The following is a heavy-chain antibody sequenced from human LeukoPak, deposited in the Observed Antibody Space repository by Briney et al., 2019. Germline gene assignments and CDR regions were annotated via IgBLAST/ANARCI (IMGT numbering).Heavy chain of an antibody. CDR2: TYYSGST. CDR3: ARELSGSYYAGYDY. CDR1: GGSISSSSYY. V-gene: IGHV4-39*07. D-gene: IGHD1-26*01. Sequence: KPSETLSLTCTVSGGSISSSSYYWGWIRQPPGKGLEWIGSTYYSGSTYYNPSLKSRVTISVDTSKNQFSLKLSSVTAADTAVYYCARELSGSYYAGYDYWGQGTLVTVSS. J-gene: IGHJ4*02.